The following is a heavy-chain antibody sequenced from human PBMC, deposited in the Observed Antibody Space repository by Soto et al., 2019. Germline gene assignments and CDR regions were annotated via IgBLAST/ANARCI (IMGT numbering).Heavy chain of an antibody. CDR3: ARGSYSSSWHIDY. Sequence: GGSLRLSCAASGFTFSSYGMHWVRQAPGKGLEWVAVIWYDGSNKYYADSVKGRFTISRDNSKNTLYLQMNSLRAEDTAVYYGARGSYSSSWHIDYWGQGTLVTVSS. V-gene: IGHV3-33*01. D-gene: IGHD6-13*01. CDR2: IWYDGSNK. CDR1: GFTFSSYG. J-gene: IGHJ4*02.